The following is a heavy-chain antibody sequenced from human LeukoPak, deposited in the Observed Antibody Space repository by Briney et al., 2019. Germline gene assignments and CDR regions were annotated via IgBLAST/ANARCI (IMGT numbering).Heavy chain of an antibody. CDR2: IRYDGSNK. Sequence: GGSLRLSCAASGFTFSSYGTHWVRQAPGKGLEWVAFIRYDGSNKYYADSVKGRFTISRDNSKNTLYLQMNSLRAEDTAVYYCAKTMGLVVPAFDYWGQGTLVTVSS. J-gene: IGHJ4*02. CDR3: AKTMGLVVPAFDY. CDR1: GFTFSSYG. D-gene: IGHD2-2*01. V-gene: IGHV3-30*02.